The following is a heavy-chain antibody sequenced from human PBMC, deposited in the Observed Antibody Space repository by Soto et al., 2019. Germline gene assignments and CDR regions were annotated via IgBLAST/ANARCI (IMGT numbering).Heavy chain of an antibody. J-gene: IGHJ5*02. Sequence: QQQLVESGGGVVQRGESLRLSCAASGFTFSSYSMNWVRQSPGKGLEWVAGISYDGNRIYYADSVKGRFTISRDNAKNTMFLQMSGLRPEDTAVYYCARGLVVTAKGWFDLWGQGTQVTVSS. CDR3: ARGLVVTAKGWFDL. CDR1: GFTFSSYS. V-gene: IGHV3-30-3*02. CDR2: ISYDGNRI. D-gene: IGHD2-21*02.